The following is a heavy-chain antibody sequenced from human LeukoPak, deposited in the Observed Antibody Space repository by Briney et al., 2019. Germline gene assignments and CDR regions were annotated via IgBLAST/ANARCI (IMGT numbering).Heavy chain of an antibody. D-gene: IGHD3-22*01. CDR3: ARHAEYYYDSSGLFYGMDV. CDR2: IYYSGST. CDR1: GGSISSYY. Sequence: PSETLSLTCTVSGGSISSYYWSWIRQSPGKGLEWIGYIYYSGSTNYNPSLKSRVTISVDTSKNQFSLKLSSVTAADTAVYYCARHAEYYYDSSGLFYGMDVWGQGTTVTVSS. V-gene: IGHV4-59*08. J-gene: IGHJ6*02.